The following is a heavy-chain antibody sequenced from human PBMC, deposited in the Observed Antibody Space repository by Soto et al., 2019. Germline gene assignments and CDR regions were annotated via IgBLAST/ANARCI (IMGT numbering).Heavy chain of an antibody. CDR2: IYYSGST. Sequence: PSETLSLTWTVSGGSISSYYWIWIRQPPGKGLEWIGYIYYSGSTYYNPSLKSRVTISVDTSNNQFSLKLSSVTVADTAVYYCARVRADCSGGSCYSSYFDYWGQGTLVTVSS. V-gene: IGHV4-59*06. CDR3: ARVRADCSGGSCYSSYFDY. D-gene: IGHD2-15*01. CDR1: GGSISSYY. J-gene: IGHJ4*02.